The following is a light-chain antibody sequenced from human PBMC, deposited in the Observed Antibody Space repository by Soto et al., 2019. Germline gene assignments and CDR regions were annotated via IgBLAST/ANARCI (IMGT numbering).Light chain of an antibody. CDR2: GAS. V-gene: IGKV3D-20*02. CDR1: QSVDNNY. Sequence: EIVLTQSPGTLSLSPGESATLSCRASQSVDNNYVAWYQQKPGQAPTLLIHGASYRAAGIPDRFSGSGSGTDFTLTISRLEPEDFAVFHCQQRGKWPSTFGPGTKVE. CDR3: QQRGKWPST. J-gene: IGKJ2*02.